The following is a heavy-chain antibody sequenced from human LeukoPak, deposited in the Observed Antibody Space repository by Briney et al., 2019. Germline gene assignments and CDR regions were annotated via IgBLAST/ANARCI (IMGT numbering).Heavy chain of an antibody. D-gene: IGHD3-22*01. Sequence: PGGSLRLSCAASGFTFSSYGMNWVRQAPGKGLEGVSGISGRGGTTYYADSVKGRFTISRDNSKNSLSLQVSSLRAEDTAVYYCAKTNGYYSDWGQGTLVTVSS. CDR1: GFTFSSYG. CDR2: ISGRGGTT. J-gene: IGHJ4*02. V-gene: IGHV3-23*01. CDR3: AKTNGYYSD.